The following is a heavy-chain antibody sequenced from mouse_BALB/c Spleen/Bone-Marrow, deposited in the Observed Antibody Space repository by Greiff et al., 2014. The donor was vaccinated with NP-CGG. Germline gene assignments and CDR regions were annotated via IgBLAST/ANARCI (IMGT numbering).Heavy chain of an antibody. CDR2: INPNNGGT. J-gene: IGHJ3*01. Sequence: EVKLVESGPELVKPGASVKISCKTSGYTFTEYTMHWVKQSHGKSLEWIGGINPNNGGTSYNQKFKGMATLTVDKSSSTAYMELRSLTSEDSAVYYCARWKDGYYSWLAYWGQGTLVTVSA. D-gene: IGHD2-3*01. V-gene: IGHV1-18*01. CDR1: GYTFTEYT. CDR3: ARWKDGYYSWLAY.